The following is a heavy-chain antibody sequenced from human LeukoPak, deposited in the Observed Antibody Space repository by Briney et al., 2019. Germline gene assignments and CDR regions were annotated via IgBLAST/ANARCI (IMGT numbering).Heavy chain of an antibody. CDR1: GYTFTSYG. CDR2: ISAYNGNT. V-gene: IGHV1-18*01. Sequence: GESLKISCKASGYTFTSYGISWLRQAPGQGLEWMGWISAYNGNTNYAQKLQGRVTMTTDTSTSTAYMELRSLRSDDTAVYYCARDRFRVGAIPLFDYWGQGTLVTVSS. J-gene: IGHJ4*02. CDR3: ARDRFRVGAIPLFDY. D-gene: IGHD1-26*01.